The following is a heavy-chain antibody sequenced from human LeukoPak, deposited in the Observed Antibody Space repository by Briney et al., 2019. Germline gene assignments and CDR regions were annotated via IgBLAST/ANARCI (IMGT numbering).Heavy chain of an antibody. D-gene: IGHD6-13*01. Sequence: PGGSLRLSCAASGFTFSSYAMHWVRQAPGKGLEWVAVISYDGSNKYYADSVKGRFTIARDNSKNTLYLQMNSLRAEDTAVYYCASKNIAAHTDYWGQGTLVTVSS. CDR3: ASKNIAAHTDY. CDR2: ISYDGSNK. J-gene: IGHJ4*02. CDR1: GFTFSSYA. V-gene: IGHV3-30*04.